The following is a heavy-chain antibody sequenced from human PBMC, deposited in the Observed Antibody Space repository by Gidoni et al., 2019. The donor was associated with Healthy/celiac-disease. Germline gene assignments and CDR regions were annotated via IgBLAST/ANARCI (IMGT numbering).Heavy chain of an antibody. CDR1: GFPFSSFA. CDR3: AKDCGDSSGYSWGGDAFDI. D-gene: IGHD3-22*01. J-gene: IGHJ3*02. V-gene: IGHV3-23*01. Sequence: EVQLLESGGGLVQPGGSLRLSCAASGFPFSSFAMSWVRQAPGKGLEWVSAISGSGGSTYYADSVKGRFTISRDNSKNTLYLQMNSLRAEDTAVYYCAKDCGDSSGYSWGGDAFDIWGQGTMVTVSS. CDR2: ISGSGGST.